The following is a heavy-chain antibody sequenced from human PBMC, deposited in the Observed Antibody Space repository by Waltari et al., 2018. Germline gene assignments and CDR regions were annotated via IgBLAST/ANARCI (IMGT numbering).Heavy chain of an antibody. CDR3: ARDNWGLHYYGSGCYIDY. V-gene: IGHV4-39*07. D-gene: IGHD3-10*01. Sequence: QLQLQGSGPGLVKPSETLSLTCTVSGGSISSSSYYWGWIRQPPGKGLEWIGSIYYSGSTYYNPSLKSRVTISVDTSKNQFSLKLSSVTAADTAVYYCARDNWGLHYYGSGCYIDYWGQGTLVTVSS. J-gene: IGHJ4*02. CDR2: IYYSGST. CDR1: GGSISSSSYY.